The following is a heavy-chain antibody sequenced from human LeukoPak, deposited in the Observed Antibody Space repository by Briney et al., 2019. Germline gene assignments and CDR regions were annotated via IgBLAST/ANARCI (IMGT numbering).Heavy chain of an antibody. CDR3: ARDGPDPSNWNYPTDAFDI. CDR2: ISSSSSYI. Sequence: GGSLRLSCAASGFTFTSYAMNWVRQAPGKGLEWVSSISSSSSYIYYADSVKGRFTISRDNAKNSLYLQMNSLRAEDTAVYYCARDGPDPSNWNYPTDAFDIWDQGTMVTVSS. V-gene: IGHV3-21*01. D-gene: IGHD1-7*01. CDR1: GFTFTSYA. J-gene: IGHJ3*02.